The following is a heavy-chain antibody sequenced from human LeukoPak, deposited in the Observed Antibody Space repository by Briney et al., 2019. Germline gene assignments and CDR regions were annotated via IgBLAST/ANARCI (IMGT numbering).Heavy chain of an antibody. V-gene: IGHV3-23*01. CDR2: ISGSGGST. D-gene: IGHD3-16*02. J-gene: IGHJ4*02. CDR3: AKRVYDYVWGSYRPRTPYYFDY. Sequence: GGSLRLSCAASGFPFSSYAMSWVRQAPGKGLEWVSAISGSGGSTYYADSVKGRFTISRDNSKNTLYLQMNSLRAEDTAVYYCAKRVYDYVWGSYRPRTPYYFDYWGQGTLVTVSS. CDR1: GFPFSSYA.